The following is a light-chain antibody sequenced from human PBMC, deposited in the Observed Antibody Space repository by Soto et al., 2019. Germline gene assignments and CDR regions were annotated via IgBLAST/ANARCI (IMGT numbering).Light chain of an antibody. CDR3: MQALQPLT. CDR1: QSLLHSNGYNY. CDR2: LGS. Sequence: DIVMTQSPLSLPVTPGEPASISCRSSQSLLHSNGYNYLDWYLQKPGQSPQLLIHLGSNRASGVPDRFSGSGSGTDFTLKISRVEAEDVGVYYCMQALQPLTFGGGTKVDIK. V-gene: IGKV2-28*01. J-gene: IGKJ4*01.